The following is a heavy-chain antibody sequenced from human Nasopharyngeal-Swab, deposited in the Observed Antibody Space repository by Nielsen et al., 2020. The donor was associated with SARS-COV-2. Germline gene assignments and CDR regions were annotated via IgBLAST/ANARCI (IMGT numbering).Heavy chain of an antibody. CDR3: ARDLSGSYYYGMDV. D-gene: IGHD3-10*01. J-gene: IGHJ6*02. CDR1: GGSISSGSYY. V-gene: IGHV4-61*02. Sequence: SEILSLTCTVSGGSISSGSYYWSWIRQPAGKGLEWIGRIYTSGSTNYNPSLKSRVTISVDTSKNQFSLKLSSVTAADTAVYYCARDLSGSYYYGMDVWGQGTTVTVSS. CDR2: IYTSGST.